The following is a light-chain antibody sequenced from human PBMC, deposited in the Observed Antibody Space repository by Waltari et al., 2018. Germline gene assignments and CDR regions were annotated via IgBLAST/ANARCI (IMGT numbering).Light chain of an antibody. J-gene: IGLJ2*01. CDR3: SSRNGRANHVV. CDR2: GKD. Sequence: SSELTQDPAVSVALGQTVRFTCQGDSLRTSYASWYHLKPGQAPVLVIYGKDNRPSGIPDRISGYSSGTTSSLTITGAQAEDEADYYCSSRNGRANHVVFAGGTKVTVL. CDR1: SLRTSY. V-gene: IGLV3-19*01.